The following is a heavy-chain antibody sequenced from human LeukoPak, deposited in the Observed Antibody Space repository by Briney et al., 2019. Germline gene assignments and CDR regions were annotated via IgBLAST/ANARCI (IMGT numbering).Heavy chain of an antibody. D-gene: IGHD5-18*01. CDR2: MNPNSGNT. CDR3: ARGLKEELCFDY. Sequence: ASVKVSCKASGYTFTSYDINWVRQATGQGLEWMGWMNPNSGNTGYAQKFQGRVTMTRNTSISTAYMELGSLRSEDTAVYYCARGLKEELCFDYWGQGTLVTVSS. J-gene: IGHJ4*02. CDR1: GYTFTSYD. V-gene: IGHV1-8*01.